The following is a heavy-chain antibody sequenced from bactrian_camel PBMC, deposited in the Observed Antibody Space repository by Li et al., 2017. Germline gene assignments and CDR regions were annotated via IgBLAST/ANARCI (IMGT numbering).Heavy chain of an antibody. J-gene: IGHJ4*01. CDR3: AADKMGGVCIGGGMDRLEEKD. V-gene: IGHV3S1*01. CDR1: GDRVSSNC. D-gene: IGHD3*01. CDR2: IYTGASGI. Sequence: HVQLVESGGGPVQAGGSLRLSCVASGDRVSSNCMAWFRQAPGKEREWVAYIYTGASGIYYADSAKGRFTFSQDNAKNTVYLLMNSLKPEDSAMYYCAADKMGGVCIGGGMDRLEEKDWGQGTQVTVS.